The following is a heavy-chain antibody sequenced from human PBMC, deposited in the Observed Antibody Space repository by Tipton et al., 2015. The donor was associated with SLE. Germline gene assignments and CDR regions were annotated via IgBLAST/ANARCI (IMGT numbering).Heavy chain of an antibody. Sequence: TLSLTCTVSGGSISSYYWSWIRQHPGKGLEWIGYIYYSGSTYYNPSLKSRVTISVDTSKNQFSLKLSSVTAADTAVYYCAKTTVTVWFDPWGQGTLVTVSS. D-gene: IGHD4-17*01. CDR2: IYYSGST. CDR3: AKTTVTVWFDP. J-gene: IGHJ5*02. CDR1: GGSISSYY. V-gene: IGHV4-59*12.